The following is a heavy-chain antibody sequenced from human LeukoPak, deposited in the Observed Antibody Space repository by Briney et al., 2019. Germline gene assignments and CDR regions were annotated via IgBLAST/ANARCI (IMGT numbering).Heavy chain of an antibody. D-gene: IGHD5-12*01. Sequence: NPSETLSLTCTVSGGSISTYHWNWIRQTPGKGLEWIGYIYYSGSAKYNPSLKSRVTISVDTSKNQFSLKLSSVTAADTAVYYCARAPGSGYSGYGLYWYFDLWGRGTLITVSS. CDR1: GGSISTYH. V-gene: IGHV4-59*08. J-gene: IGHJ2*01. CDR3: ARAPGSGYSGYGLYWYFDL. CDR2: IYYSGSA.